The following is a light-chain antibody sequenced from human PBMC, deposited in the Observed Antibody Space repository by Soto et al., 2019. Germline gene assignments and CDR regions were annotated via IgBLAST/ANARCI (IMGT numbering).Light chain of an antibody. CDR2: DVS. J-gene: IGLJ1*01. CDR1: SSNVGGYNY. CDR3: SSYTSSSTQV. V-gene: IGLV2-14*03. Sequence: QSALTQPASVSGSPGQSITISCTGTSSNVGGYNYVSWYQQHPGKAPKLMIYDVSNRPSGVSNRFSGYKSGNAASLTISRLQADDDDDYYHSSYTSSSTQVFGTGTKLTVL.